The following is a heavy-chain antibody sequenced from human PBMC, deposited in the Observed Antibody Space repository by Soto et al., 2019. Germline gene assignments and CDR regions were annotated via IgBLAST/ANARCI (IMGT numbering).Heavy chain of an antibody. J-gene: IGHJ6*03. CDR2: VYSNDNK. CDR3: THMRGSCLYDMDV. D-gene: IGHD3-10*01. Sequence: GPAPVNRPQTLTLTWTFSAFSLSTSGVGVGWARQAPEEALEWLALVYSNDNKRFSPALKSGLMITKETSKNQVVLTMTEMDPVNTATYYCTHMRGSCLYDMDVLGQETTVTVSS. CDR1: AFSLSTSGVG. V-gene: IGHV2-5*01.